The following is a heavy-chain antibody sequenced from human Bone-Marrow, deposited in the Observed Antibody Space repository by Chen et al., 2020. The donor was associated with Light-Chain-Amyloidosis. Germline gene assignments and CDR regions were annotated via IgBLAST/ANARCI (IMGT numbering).Heavy chain of an antibody. CDR1: GIRFSQNG. V-gene: IGHV3-33*03. J-gene: IGHJ4*02. Sequence: QGQMVESGGGVVQPGKSLRLSCKASGIRFSQNGVHWVRQRPGKGREWLAVVWPDGNNDRCGESVEGRVTVSRENRRNTAFLQMNDLRVEDTATYYCATDVTRGYGRLDNWGQGTLVTVSS. CDR2: VWPDGNND. D-gene: IGHD1-26*01. CDR3: ATDVTRGYGRLDN.